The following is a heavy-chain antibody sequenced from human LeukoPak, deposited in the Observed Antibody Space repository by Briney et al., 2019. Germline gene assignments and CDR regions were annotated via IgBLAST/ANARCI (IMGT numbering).Heavy chain of an antibody. D-gene: IGHD3-16*02. CDR1: GGSFSGYY. CDR2: INHSGST. V-gene: IGHV4-34*01. CDR3: ARIPIWETNRSAFDS. J-gene: IGHJ5*01. Sequence: NPSETLSLTCAVYGGSFSGYYWRWLRQPPGKGLEWIGEINHSGSTNYNPSLKSRITISVDTSKNQFSLKLSSVTAADTAVYYCARIPIWETNRSAFDSWGQGALVAVSS.